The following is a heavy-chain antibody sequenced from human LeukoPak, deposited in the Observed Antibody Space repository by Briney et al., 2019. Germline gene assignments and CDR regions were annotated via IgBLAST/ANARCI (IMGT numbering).Heavy chain of an antibody. V-gene: IGHV3-43D*03. CDR2: ISWDGGST. CDR3: AKAGFGSGWSYFDN. J-gene: IGHJ4*02. Sequence: PGGSLRLSCAASGFTFHDYAMHWVRQAPGKGLEWVSLISWDGGSTYYADSVKGRFTISRDGTRNSLYLHMNSLRPEDTALYYCAKAGFGSGWSYFDNWGQGTLVTVSS. D-gene: IGHD6-19*01. CDR1: GFTFHDYA.